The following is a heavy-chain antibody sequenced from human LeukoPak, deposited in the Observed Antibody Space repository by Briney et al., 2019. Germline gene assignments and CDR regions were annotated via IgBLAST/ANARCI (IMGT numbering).Heavy chain of an antibody. V-gene: IGHV4-4*07. CDR2: IYTSGST. CDR1: GGSISSYY. D-gene: IGHD5-18*01. Sequence: SETLSFTCTVSGGSISSYYWSWIRQPPGKGLEWIGRIYTSGSTNYNPSLKSRVTMPVDTSKNQFSLKLSSVTAADTAVYYCARIEAVTRGYNHAYYFDYWGQGTLVTVSS. J-gene: IGHJ4*02. CDR3: ARIEAVTRGYNHAYYFDY.